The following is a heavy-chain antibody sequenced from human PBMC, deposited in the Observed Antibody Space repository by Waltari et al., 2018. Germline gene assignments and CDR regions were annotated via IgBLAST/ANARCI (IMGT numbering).Heavy chain of an antibody. CDR1: GFTFSSYW. J-gene: IGHJ4*02. CDR2: IKQDGSEK. Sequence: EVQLVESGGGLVQPGGSLRLSCAASGFTFSSYWMSWVRQAPGKGLEWVGNIKQDGSEKYYVDSVKGRFTISRDNAKNSLYLQMNSLRAEDTAVYYCARDLRYSSSWFFDYWGQGTLVTVSS. V-gene: IGHV3-7*01. D-gene: IGHD6-13*01. CDR3: ARDLRYSSSWFFDY.